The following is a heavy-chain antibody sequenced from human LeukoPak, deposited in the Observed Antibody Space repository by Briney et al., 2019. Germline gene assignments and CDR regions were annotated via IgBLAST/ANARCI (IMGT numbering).Heavy chain of an antibody. J-gene: IGHJ3*02. CDR2: ISAYNGNT. CDR3: ARDIYDSSGYYYSDDAFDI. V-gene: IGHV1-18*01. CDR1: GYTFTSYG. Sequence: GASVKVSCKASGYTFTSYGISWVRQAPGQGLEWMGWISAYNGNTNYAQKLQGRVTMTTDTSTSTAYMELRSLRSDDTAVYYCARDIYDSSGYYYSDDAFDIRGQGTMVTVSS. D-gene: IGHD3-22*01.